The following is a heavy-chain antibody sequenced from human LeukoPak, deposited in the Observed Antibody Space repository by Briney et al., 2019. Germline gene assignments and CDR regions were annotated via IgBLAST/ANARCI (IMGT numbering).Heavy chain of an antibody. CDR2: INAGNGNT. CDR3: ARWHDYGDYDY. CDR1: GYTFTSYA. V-gene: IGHV1-3*01. Sequence: ASVKVSCKASGYTFTSYAMHWVRQAPGQRLEWMGWINAGNGNTKYSQKFQGRVTITRDTSASAAYMELSSLRSEDTAVYYCARWHDYGDYDYWGQGTLVTVSS. J-gene: IGHJ4*02. D-gene: IGHD4-17*01.